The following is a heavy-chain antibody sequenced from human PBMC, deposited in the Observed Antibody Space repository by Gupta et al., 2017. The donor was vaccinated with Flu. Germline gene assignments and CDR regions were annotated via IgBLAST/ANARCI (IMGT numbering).Heavy chain of an antibody. D-gene: IGHD6-19*01. CDR2: IYYSGST. CDR1: GGSISSYY. V-gene: IGHV4-59*01. J-gene: IGHJ2*01. Sequence: QVQLQESGPGLVKPSETLSLTCTVSGGSISSYYWSWIRQPPGKGLEWIGYIYYSGSTNYNPSLKSRVTISVDTSKNQFSLKLSSVTAADTAVYYCARGPLIAVAGTFGYFDLWGRGTLGTVSS. CDR3: ARGPLIAVAGTFGYFDL.